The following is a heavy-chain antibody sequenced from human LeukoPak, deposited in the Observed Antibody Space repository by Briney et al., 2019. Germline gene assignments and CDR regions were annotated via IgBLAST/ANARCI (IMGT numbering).Heavy chain of an antibody. Sequence: ESLKISCEGSGYTFNDYWISWMRQLPGKGLEWMGRLDPSDSYASHNPSFQGHVTMSADKSINTAYLKWSSLTASDSGMYYCARLPPKRGDWFDPWGQGTLVTVSS. CDR1: GYTFNDYW. CDR2: LDPSDSYA. D-gene: IGHD3-16*01. V-gene: IGHV5-10-1*01. CDR3: ARLPPKRGDWFDP. J-gene: IGHJ5*02.